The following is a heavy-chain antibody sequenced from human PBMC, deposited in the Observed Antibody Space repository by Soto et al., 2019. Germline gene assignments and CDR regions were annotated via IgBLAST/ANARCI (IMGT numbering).Heavy chain of an antibody. D-gene: IGHD3-16*01. Sequence: SETLSLTCTVSGGSISSGGYYWSWISQHPGKGLEWIGYIYYSGSTDYTPSLKSRVTISVDTSKNQFSLKLSSVTAADTAVYYCARYHDGRFLDFDAFHIWGQGTMVTVS. CDR3: ARYHDGRFLDFDAFHI. J-gene: IGHJ3*02. V-gene: IGHV4-31*03. CDR1: GGSISSGGYY. CDR2: IYYSGST.